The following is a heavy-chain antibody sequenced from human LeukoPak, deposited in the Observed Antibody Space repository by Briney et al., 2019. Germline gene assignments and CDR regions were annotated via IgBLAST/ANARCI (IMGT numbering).Heavy chain of an antibody. J-gene: IGHJ4*02. CDR3: ARDRVPSSSWIPIDFDY. CDR1: GFTFSSYA. V-gene: IGHV3-30-3*01. Sequence: GGSLRLSCAASGFTFSSYAMHWVRQAPGKGLEWVAVISYDGSNKYYADSVKGRFTISRDNSKNTLYLQMNSLRAEDTAVYYCARDRVPSSSWIPIDFDYWGQGTLVTVSS. D-gene: IGHD6-13*01. CDR2: ISYDGSNK.